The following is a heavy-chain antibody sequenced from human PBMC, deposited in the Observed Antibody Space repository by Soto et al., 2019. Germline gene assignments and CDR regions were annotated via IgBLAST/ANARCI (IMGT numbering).Heavy chain of an antibody. D-gene: IGHD3-9*01. CDR3: ARALTGYYEFDY. Sequence: PSETLSLTCTVSGGSISSGDYYWSWIRQPPGKGLEWIGYIYYSGSTYYNPSLKSRVTISVDTSKNQFSLKLSSVTAADTAVYYCARALTGYYEFDYWGQGTLVTVSS. J-gene: IGHJ4*02. CDR1: GGSISSGDYY. CDR2: IYYSGST. V-gene: IGHV4-30-4*01.